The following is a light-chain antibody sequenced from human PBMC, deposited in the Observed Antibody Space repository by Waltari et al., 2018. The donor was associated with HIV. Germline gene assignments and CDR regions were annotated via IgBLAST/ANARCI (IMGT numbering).Light chain of an antibody. CDR1: NSDVGSYNL. V-gene: IGLV2-23*03. CDR2: EGS. Sequence: QSALTQPASVSGSPGQSITISCTGTNSDVGSYNLVSWYQQHPGKAPKLMIYEGSKRPSVFSMLSSGSMSGNAASQTFTGLQAEYDADYSICSHACGNTFVFETETKVTVL. CDR3: CSHACGNTFV. J-gene: IGLJ1*01.